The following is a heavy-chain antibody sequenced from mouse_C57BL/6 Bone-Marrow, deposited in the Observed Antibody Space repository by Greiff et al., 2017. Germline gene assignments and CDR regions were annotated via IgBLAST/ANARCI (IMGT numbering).Heavy chain of an antibody. CDR3: ARGGFASYYYSAYAMDY. Sequence: VQLQQSGPELVKPGASVKISCKASGYAFSSSWMNWVKQRPGKGLEWIGRLYPGDGDTNYNGKFKGKATLTADNSSSTAYMQLSSLTSEDSAVYFCARGGFASYYYSAYAMDYWGQGTSVTVSS. D-gene: IGHD1-1*01. J-gene: IGHJ4*01. CDR2: LYPGDGDT. CDR1: GYAFSSSW. V-gene: IGHV1-82*01.